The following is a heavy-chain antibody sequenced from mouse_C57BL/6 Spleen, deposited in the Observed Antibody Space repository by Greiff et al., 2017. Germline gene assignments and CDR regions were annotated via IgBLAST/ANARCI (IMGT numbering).Heavy chain of an antibody. J-gene: IGHJ4*01. V-gene: IGHV1-59*01. CDR3: AIYYGKGYAMDY. CDR1: GYTFTSYW. CDR2: IDPSDSYT. Sequence: QVQLQQPGAELVRPGTSVKLSCKASGYTFTSYWMHWVKQRPGQGLEWIGVIDPSDSYTNYNQKFKGKATMTVDTSSSTAYMQLSSLTSEDSAVYYCAIYYGKGYAMDYWGQGPSVTVSS. D-gene: IGHD2-1*01.